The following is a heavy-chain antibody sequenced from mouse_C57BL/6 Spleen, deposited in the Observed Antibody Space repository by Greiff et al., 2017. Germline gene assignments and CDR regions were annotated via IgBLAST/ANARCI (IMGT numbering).Heavy chain of an antibody. CDR1: GYTFTSYW. Sequence: QVQLQQPGAELVKPGASVKMSCKASGYTFTSYWLTWVKQRPGQGLEWIGDIYPGSGSTNYNEKFKSKATLTVDTSSSTAFMQLSSLTSEDSAVYYCAREGQTAQFYFGYWGQGTTLTVSS. CDR2: IYPGSGST. J-gene: IGHJ2*01. CDR3: AREGQTAQFYFGY. D-gene: IGHD3-2*02. V-gene: IGHV1-55*01.